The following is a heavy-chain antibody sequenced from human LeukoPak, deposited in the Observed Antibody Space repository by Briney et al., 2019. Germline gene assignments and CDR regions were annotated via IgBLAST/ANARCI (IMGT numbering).Heavy chain of an antibody. CDR2: IKSKTDGGTT. CDR3: TTRLRYFDWTIYDFDY. D-gene: IGHD3-9*01. J-gene: IGHJ4*02. Sequence: PGGSLRLSCAASGFTFSNAWMSWVRQAPGKGLEWVGRIKSKTDGGTTDYAAPVKGRFTISRDDSKNTLYLQMNSLNTEDTAVYYCTTRLRYFDWTIYDFDYWGQGTLVTVSS. V-gene: IGHV3-15*01. CDR1: GFTFSNAW.